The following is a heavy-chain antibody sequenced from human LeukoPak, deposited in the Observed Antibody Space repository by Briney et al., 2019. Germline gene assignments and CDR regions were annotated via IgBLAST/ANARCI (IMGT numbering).Heavy chain of an antibody. CDR3: ASVGPYDSSGYYYWSFDY. CDR1: GYTFTGYY. Sequence: ASVKVSCQASGYTFTGYYMHWVRQAPGQALEWMEWINPNSGGTNYAQKFQGRVNMTRDTSISTAYMELSRLRSDDTAVYYCASVGPYDSSGYYYWSFDYWGQGTLVTVSS. J-gene: IGHJ4*02. CDR2: INPNSGGT. V-gene: IGHV1-2*02. D-gene: IGHD3-22*01.